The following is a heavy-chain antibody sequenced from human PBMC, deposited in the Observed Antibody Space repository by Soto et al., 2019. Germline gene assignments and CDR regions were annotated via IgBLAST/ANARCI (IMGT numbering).Heavy chain of an antibody. CDR2: ISYDGSNK. CDR3: AKGTKRYCSSTSCYAPFHY. Sequence: LRLSCAASGFTFSSYGMHWVRQAPGKGLEWVAVISYDGSNKYYADSVKGRFTISRDNSKNTLYLQMNSLRAEDTAVYYCAKGTKRYCSSTSCYAPFHYGGQRTLVTVS. V-gene: IGHV3-30*18. CDR1: GFTFSSYG. D-gene: IGHD2-2*01. J-gene: IGHJ4*02.